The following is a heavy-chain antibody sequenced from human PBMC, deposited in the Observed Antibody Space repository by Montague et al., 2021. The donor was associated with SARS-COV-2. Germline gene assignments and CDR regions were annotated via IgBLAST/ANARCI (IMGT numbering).Heavy chain of an antibody. J-gene: IGHJ4*02. CDR3: TRGFRGGSFDC. CDR1: GFTFDDYG. D-gene: IGHD3-10*01. CDR2: ISRNGLIT. V-gene: IGHV3-20*04. Sequence: SLRLSCAASGFTFDDYGMSWVRQAPGEGLKWASGISRNGLITGSSDSMKHRFTISRDNAKNSLYLQMNSLRGEDTALYYCTRGFRGGSFDCWGQGTLVTVSS.